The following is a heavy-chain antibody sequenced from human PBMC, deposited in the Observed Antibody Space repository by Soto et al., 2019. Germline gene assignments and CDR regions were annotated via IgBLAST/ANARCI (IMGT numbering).Heavy chain of an antibody. J-gene: IGHJ4*02. CDR2: IWYDGSNK. CDR1: GFTFSSYG. CDR3: ASYPRDSSWSFNY. D-gene: IGHD6-13*01. V-gene: IGHV3-33*01. Sequence: PGGSLRLSCAASGFTFSSYGMHWVRQAPGKGLEWVAVIWYDGSNKYYADSVKGRFTISRDNSKNTLYLQMNSLRAEDTAVYYCASYPRDSSWSFNYRGQGTLVTVSS.